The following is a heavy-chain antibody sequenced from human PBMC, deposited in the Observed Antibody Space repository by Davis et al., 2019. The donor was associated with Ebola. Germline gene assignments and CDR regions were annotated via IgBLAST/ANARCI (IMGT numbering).Heavy chain of an antibody. Sequence: GESLKISCAASGFTFEDYAIHWVRQAPGKGLEWVSLISGHGDRIYYADSVKGRFTVSRDNSKNSLYLLMNSLTTEDTGVYYCAKDVISGEVGYYYYGLDVWGQGTTVTVSS. CDR3: AKDVISGEVGYYYYGLDV. J-gene: IGHJ6*02. CDR2: ISGHGDRI. CDR1: GFTFEDYA. V-gene: IGHV3-43*02. D-gene: IGHD3-10*01.